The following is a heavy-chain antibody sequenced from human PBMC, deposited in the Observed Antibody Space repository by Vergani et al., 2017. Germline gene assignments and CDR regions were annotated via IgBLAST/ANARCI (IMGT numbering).Heavy chain of an antibody. D-gene: IGHD1-14*01. Sequence: EVQVVESGGGLIKPGGSLRLSCVVSGITFKNAWINWVRQAPGKGLEWIGRIRSKNDGGTADYAAPLKGSFTISRDDSKDSAFLLVNNLKTEDTAVYFWYTDYHDYWGQGTLVTVSS. J-gene: IGHJ4*02. CDR2: IRSKNDGGTA. V-gene: IGHV3-15*01. CDR1: GITFKNAW. CDR3: YTDYHDY.